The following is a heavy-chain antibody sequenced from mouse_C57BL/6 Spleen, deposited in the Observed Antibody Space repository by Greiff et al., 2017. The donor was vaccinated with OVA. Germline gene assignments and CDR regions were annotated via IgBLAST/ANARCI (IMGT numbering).Heavy chain of an antibody. CDR1: GYTFTDHT. D-gene: IGHD2-4*01. Sequence: VMLVESDAELVKPGASVKISCKVSGYTFTDHTIHWMKQRPEQGLEWIGYIYPRDGSTKYNEKFKGKATLTADKSSSTAYMQLNSLTSEDSAVYFCARFYDYGYYAMDYWGQGTSVTVSS. CDR2: IYPRDGST. V-gene: IGHV1-78*01. J-gene: IGHJ4*01. CDR3: ARFYDYGYYAMDY.